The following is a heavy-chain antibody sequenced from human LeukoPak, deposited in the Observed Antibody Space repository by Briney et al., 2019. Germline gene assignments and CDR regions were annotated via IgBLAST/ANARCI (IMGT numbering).Heavy chain of an antibody. CDR1: GYTFTSYY. CDR3: ATAASRIAAAGTFWVY. CDR2: INPSGGST. J-gene: IGHJ4*02. V-gene: IGHV1-46*01. Sequence: ASVKVSCKASGYTFTSYYMHWVRQAPGQGLEWMGIINPSGGSTSYAQKFQGRVTMTRDTSISTAYMELSRLRSDDTAVYYCATAASRIAAAGTFWVYWGQGTLVTVSS. D-gene: IGHD6-13*01.